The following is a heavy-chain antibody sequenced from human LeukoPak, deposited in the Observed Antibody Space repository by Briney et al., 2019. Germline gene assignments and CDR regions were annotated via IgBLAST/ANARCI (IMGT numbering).Heavy chain of an antibody. Sequence: GGSLRLSCAASGFTFSSYWMHWVRQAPGKGLVWVSRINSDGSSTSYADSVKGRFTISRDNAKNTLYLQMNSLRAEDTAVYYCASSEGDFWCGYGPYWGQGTLVTVSS. CDR2: INSDGSST. V-gene: IGHV3-74*01. J-gene: IGHJ4*02. D-gene: IGHD3-3*01. CDR1: GFTFSSYW. CDR3: ASSEGDFWCGYGPY.